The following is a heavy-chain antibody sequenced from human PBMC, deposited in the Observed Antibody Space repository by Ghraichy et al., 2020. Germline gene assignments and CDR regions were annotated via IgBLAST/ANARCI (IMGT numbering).Heavy chain of an antibody. J-gene: IGHJ6*02. D-gene: IGHD3-10*01. CDR1: GFTFSNYG. V-gene: IGHV3-30*18. CDR3: AKGLDNYYGSGSYIYYGMDV. Sequence: GALRLSCAASGFTFSNYGMHWVRQAPGKGLEWVAVISHDGSNKYYADSVKGRFTISRENSKNTLYLQMNSLRPEDTAVYYCAKGLDNYYGSGSYIYYGMDVWGQGTTVTVSS. CDR2: ISHDGSNK.